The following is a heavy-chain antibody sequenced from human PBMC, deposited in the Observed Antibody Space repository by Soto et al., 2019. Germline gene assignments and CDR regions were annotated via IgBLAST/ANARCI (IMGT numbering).Heavy chain of an antibody. D-gene: IGHD6-13*01. CDR3: ARSLSGSWYYFDH. V-gene: IGHV4-39*02. Sequence: QLQLQESGPGLVKPSETLSLTCTVSGGSISSSLYYWGWIRQPPGKGLEWIGSIYYIGTTYYNPSLKIRVTISVDTSKNHFSLRLSSVTAADTAVYYCARSLSGSWYYFDHWGQGTLVTVSS. J-gene: IGHJ4*02. CDR2: IYYIGTT. CDR1: GGSISSSLYY.